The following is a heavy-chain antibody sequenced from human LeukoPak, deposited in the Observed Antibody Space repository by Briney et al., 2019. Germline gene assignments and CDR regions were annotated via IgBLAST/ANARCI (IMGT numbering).Heavy chain of an antibody. J-gene: IGHJ4*02. CDR3: ARGRFIAGTTAYYFDY. D-gene: IGHD1-26*01. V-gene: IGHV3-7*01. CDR2: IKPDGSAE. CDR1: GFTFSSNW. Sequence: GGSLRLSCATSGFTFSSNWMSWVRRVPGRGLDWVANIKPDGSAEYYAASVKGRFTVSKDIAKNSLYLQMNSLRVEDTAVYYCARGRFIAGTTAYYFDYWGQGTLVTVSS.